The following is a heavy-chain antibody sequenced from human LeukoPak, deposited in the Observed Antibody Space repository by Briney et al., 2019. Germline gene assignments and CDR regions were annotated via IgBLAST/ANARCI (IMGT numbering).Heavy chain of an antibody. J-gene: IGHJ4*02. Sequence: SETLSLTCTVSGGSISSYYWSWIRQPAGKGLEWIGRMYSSGSTNYNPSLKSRVTMSVDTSNYQFSLKLSSVTAADTAVYYCARFIYYGSGSYYYSDYWGQGILVTVSS. D-gene: IGHD3-10*01. CDR2: MYSSGST. CDR3: ARFIYYGSGSYYYSDY. CDR1: GGSISSYY. V-gene: IGHV4-4*07.